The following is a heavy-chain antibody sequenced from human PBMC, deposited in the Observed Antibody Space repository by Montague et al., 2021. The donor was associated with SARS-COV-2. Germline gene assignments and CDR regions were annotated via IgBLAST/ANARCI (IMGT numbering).Heavy chain of an antibody. J-gene: IGHJ3*02. D-gene: IGHD3-22*01. CDR2: ICYSGST. V-gene: IGHV4-39*01. Sequence: SETLSLTCTVSGGSISSSSYYWGWIRQPPGKGLEWIGSICYSGSTYYNPSLKSRVTISVGTSKNQFSLKLSSVTAADTAVYYCARFPTSYYYDSKAAPATPDAFDIWGQGTMVTVSS. CDR3: ARFPTSYYYDSKAAPATPDAFDI. CDR1: GGSISSSSYY.